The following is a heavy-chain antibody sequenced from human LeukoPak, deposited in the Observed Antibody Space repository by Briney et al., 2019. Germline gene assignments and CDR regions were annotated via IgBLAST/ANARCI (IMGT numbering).Heavy chain of an antibody. D-gene: IGHD1-26*01. Sequence: AESLKISCKGSGYIFSGNWIVRVRQLPGESVVGMGVIYPGDSDTRYSPSFQGQVIISADKSISTAYLQWSSLKAADTAMYYCARSSDYVFDCWGQGTLVTVSS. CDR1: GYIFSGNW. CDR2: IYPGDSDT. CDR3: ARSSDYVFDC. J-gene: IGHJ4*02. V-gene: IGHV5-51*01.